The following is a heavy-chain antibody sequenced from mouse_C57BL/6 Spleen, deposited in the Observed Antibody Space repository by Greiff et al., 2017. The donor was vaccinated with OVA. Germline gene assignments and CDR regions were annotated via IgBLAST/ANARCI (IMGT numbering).Heavy chain of an antibody. CDR3: ARDAYYSNSFAY. CDR2: IHPNSGST. J-gene: IGHJ3*01. V-gene: IGHV1-64*01. Sequence: QVQLKQSGAELVKPGASVKLSCKASGYTFTSYWMHWVKQRPGQGLEWIGMIHPNSGSTNYNEKFKSKATLTVDKSSSTAYMQLSSLTSEDSAVYYCARDAYYSNSFAYWGQGTLVTVSA. D-gene: IGHD2-5*01. CDR1: GYTFTSYW.